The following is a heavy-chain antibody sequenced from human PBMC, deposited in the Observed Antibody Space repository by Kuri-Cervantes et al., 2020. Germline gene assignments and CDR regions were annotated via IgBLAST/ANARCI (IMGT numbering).Heavy chain of an antibody. Sequence: SETPSLTCTVSGGSISSSSYYWGWIRQPPGKGLEWIGSIYYSGSTYYNPSLKSRITISVDTSKNQFSLKLSSVTAADTAVYYCARLVSTYYDFWSGYYLNWFDPWGQGTLVTVSS. CDR2: IYYSGST. D-gene: IGHD3-3*01. CDR3: ARLVSTYYDFWSGYYLNWFDP. CDR1: GGSISSSSYY. J-gene: IGHJ5*02. V-gene: IGHV4-39*01.